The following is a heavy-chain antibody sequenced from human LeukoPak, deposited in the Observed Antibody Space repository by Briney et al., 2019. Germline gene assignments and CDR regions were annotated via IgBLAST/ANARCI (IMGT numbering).Heavy chain of an antibody. CDR1: GFTFNSYS. CDR3: AHSSDFDY. J-gene: IGHJ4*02. CDR2: IGSSSSTK. Sequence: GGSLRLSCAASGFTFNSYSMNWVRQAPGKGLEWISYIGSSSSTKHYADSVKGRFAISRDNAKNSLYLQMNSLRDEDTAVYYCAHSSDFDYWGQGTLVTVSS. D-gene: IGHD3-22*01. V-gene: IGHV3-48*02.